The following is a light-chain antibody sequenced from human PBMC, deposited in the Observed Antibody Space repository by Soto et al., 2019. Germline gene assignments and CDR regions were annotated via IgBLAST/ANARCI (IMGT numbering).Light chain of an antibody. CDR1: QSIDNNH. CDR2: GTS. V-gene: IGKV3-20*01. J-gene: IGKJ4*01. Sequence: EIVLTQSPGTLSLSPGERVTLSCRASQSIDNNHLAWYQQKPGQAPRLLIHGTSNRATSIPDRFSGSGSGTDFTLTFSRLEPEDFAVYYCEYYGTSITFGGGTKVEIK. CDR3: EYYGTSIT.